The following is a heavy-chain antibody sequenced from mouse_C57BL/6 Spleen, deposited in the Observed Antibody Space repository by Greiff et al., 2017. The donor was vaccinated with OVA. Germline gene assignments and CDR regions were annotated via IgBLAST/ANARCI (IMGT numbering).Heavy chain of an antibody. J-gene: IGHJ4*01. CDR3: ARSGGNYLYAMDY. D-gene: IGHD2-1*01. Sequence: VQLQQPGTELVKPGASVKLSCKASGYTFTSYWMHWVKQRPGQGLEWIGNINPSNGGTNYNEKFKSKATLTVDKSSSTAYMQLSSLTSEDSAVYYCARSGGNYLYAMDYGGQGTSVTVSS. CDR1: GYTFTSYW. CDR2: INPSNGGT. V-gene: IGHV1-53*01.